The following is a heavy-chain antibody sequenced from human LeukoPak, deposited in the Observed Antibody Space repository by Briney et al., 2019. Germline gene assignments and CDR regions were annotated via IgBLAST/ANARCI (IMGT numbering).Heavy chain of an antibody. Sequence: GGSLRLSCAASGFTFSSYWMSWVRQAPGKGLEWVANIKQDGSEKYYVDSVKGRFTISRDNAKNSLYLQMNSLRAEDTAVYYCARAILTYYYDSSGYYYGDHFDYWGQGTLVTVSS. V-gene: IGHV3-7*01. CDR3: ARAILTYYYDSSGYYYGDHFDY. CDR1: GFTFSSYW. J-gene: IGHJ4*02. D-gene: IGHD3-22*01. CDR2: IKQDGSEK.